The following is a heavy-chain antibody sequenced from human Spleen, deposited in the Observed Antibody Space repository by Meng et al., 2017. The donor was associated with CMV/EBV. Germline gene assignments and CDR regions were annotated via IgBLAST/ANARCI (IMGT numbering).Heavy chain of an antibody. V-gene: IGHV3-30*04. J-gene: IGHJ4*02. CDR2: ISYDGSNQ. CDR3: ARGPSSWHFYFDY. CDR1: GFTFSSFA. Sequence: CAASGFTFSSFAVYWVRQAPGKGLEWVAGISYDGSNQYYADSVKGRFTVSRDNSKNTLYLQMNSLRAEDTAVYFCARGPSSWHFYFDYWGQGTLVTVSS. D-gene: IGHD6-13*01.